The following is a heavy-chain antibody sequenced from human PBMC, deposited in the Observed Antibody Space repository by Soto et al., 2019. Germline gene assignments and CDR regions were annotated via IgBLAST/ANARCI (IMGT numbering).Heavy chain of an antibody. CDR2: IIPIFGTA. CDR1: GGTFSSYA. D-gene: IGHD6-13*01. J-gene: IGHJ5*02. CDR3: ARTSSSWYHWFDP. V-gene: IGHV1-69*13. Sequence: SVKVSCKASGGTFSSYAISWVRQAPGQGLEWMGGIIPIFGTANYAQKFQGRVTITADESTSTAYMELSSLRSEDTAVYCCARTSSSWYHWFDPWGQGTLVTVSS.